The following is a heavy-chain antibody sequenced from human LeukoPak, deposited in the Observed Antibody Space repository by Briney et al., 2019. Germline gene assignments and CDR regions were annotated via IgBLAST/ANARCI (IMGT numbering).Heavy chain of an antibody. CDR1: GGSISSYY. CDR3: ARGRGSGSYYPFDY. D-gene: IGHD3-10*01. CDR2: IYYSGST. Sequence: SETLSLTCAASGGSISSYYWSWIRQPPGKGLEWIGYIYYSGSTNYNPSLKSRVTISVDTSKNQFSLKLSSVTAADTAVYYCARGRGSGSYYPFDYWGQGTLVTVSS. J-gene: IGHJ4*02. V-gene: IGHV4-59*08.